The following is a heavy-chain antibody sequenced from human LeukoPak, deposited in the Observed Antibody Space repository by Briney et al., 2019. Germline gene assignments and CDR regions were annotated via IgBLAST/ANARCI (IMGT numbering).Heavy chain of an antibody. D-gene: IGHD6-6*01. V-gene: IGHV3-7*01. CDR3: ARDARAARLDYLDS. CDR2: IKQDGSEK. J-gene: IGHJ4*02. Sequence: GGSLRLSCAASGFAFSRFPMHWVRQAPGKGLEWVANIKQDGSEKYYVDSVKGRFTISRDNARNSLYLQMNSLRAEDTAVYYCARDARAARLDYLDSWGQGTLVTVSS. CDR1: GFAFSRFP.